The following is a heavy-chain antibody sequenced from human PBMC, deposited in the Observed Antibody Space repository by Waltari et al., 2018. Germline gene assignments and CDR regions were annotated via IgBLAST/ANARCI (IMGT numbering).Heavy chain of an antibody. J-gene: IGHJ6*02. V-gene: IGHV1-3*01. CDR2: INAGNGNT. CDR1: GYTFTSYA. D-gene: IGHD6-13*01. CDR3: ASRAAAGTYYYYYGMDV. Sequence: QVQLVQSGAEVKKPGASVKVSCKASGYTFTSYAMYWVRQAPGQRLEWMGWINAGNGNTKYSQKFQGRVTITRDTSASTAYMELSSLRSEDTAVYYCASRAAAGTYYYYYGMDVWGQGTTVTVSS.